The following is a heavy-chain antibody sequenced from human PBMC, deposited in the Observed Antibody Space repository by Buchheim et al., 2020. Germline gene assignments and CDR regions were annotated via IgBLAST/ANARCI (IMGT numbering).Heavy chain of an antibody. J-gene: IGHJ6*03. CDR1: GFSFSNYA. Sequence: EVQLLESGGGLVQPGGSLRLSCAASGFSFSNYAMTWVRQAPGKGLEWVSAIRGDGGATYYADSVKGRFTISRDNSQNTLYLQMNSLRAEETGIYYCAKSEYSDLYYSYYLDVWGKGTT. CDR2: IRGDGGAT. D-gene: IGHD5-12*01. CDR3: AKSEYSDLYYSYYLDV. V-gene: IGHV3-23*01.